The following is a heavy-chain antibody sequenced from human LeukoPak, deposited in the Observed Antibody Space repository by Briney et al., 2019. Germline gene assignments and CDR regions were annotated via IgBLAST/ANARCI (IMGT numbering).Heavy chain of an antibody. CDR3: ASTERCSATCPLDY. V-gene: IGHV4-34*01. D-gene: IGHD2-2*01. J-gene: IGHJ4*02. Sequence: SETLSLTCAVYGGSFRGCYWSWIRQPPGKGLEWIGEINHSGSTNYNPSLKSRVTISLDTSMKKFSLKLNSVTAADTAVYYCASTERCSATCPLDYWGQGTLVTVSS. CDR1: GGSFRGCY. CDR2: INHSGST.